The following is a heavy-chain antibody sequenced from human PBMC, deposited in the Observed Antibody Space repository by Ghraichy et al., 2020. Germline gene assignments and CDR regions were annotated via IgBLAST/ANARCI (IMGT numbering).Heavy chain of an antibody. Sequence: ASVKVSCKASGYIFTNYDINWVRQAAGQGLEWMGWMDPSSGNTGYARKFQGRVTMTRDTSINTAYMELSSLRSEDTAVYYCARTYYYDGRRNGNPNWFDPGGQGTVVTVSS. J-gene: IGHJ5*02. CDR3: ARTYYYDGRRNGNPNWFDP. CDR1: GYIFTNYD. V-gene: IGHV1-8*02. D-gene: IGHD3-22*01. CDR2: MDPSSGNT.